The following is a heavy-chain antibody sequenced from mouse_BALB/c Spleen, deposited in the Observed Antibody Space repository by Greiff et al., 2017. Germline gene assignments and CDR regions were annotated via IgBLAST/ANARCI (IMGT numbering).Heavy chain of an antibody. CDR1: GYTFSSYW. Sequence: QVHVKQSGAELMKPGASVKISCKATGYTFSSYWIEWVKQRPGHGLEWIGEILPGSGSTNYNEKFKGKATFTADTSSNTAYMEISSLTSEDSAVYYCARRVLYGYGVPFDYWGQGTTLTVSS. J-gene: IGHJ2*01. CDR2: ILPGSGST. D-gene: IGHD1-2*01. V-gene: IGHV1-9*01. CDR3: ARRVLYGYGVPFDY.